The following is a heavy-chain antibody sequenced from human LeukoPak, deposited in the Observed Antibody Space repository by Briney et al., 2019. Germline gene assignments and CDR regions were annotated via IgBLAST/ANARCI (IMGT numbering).Heavy chain of an antibody. CDR3: ARGKSSSWYGAYYYGMDV. J-gene: IGHJ6*02. Sequence: ASVTVSFQASGYTFTGYYMHWVGQPPGQGLEGMGLINPNSCSTNYAQKFQGRVTMTRDTSISTAYMELSRLRSDDTAVYYCARGKSSSWYGAYYYGMDVWGQGTMVTVSS. CDR2: INPNSCST. D-gene: IGHD6-13*01. V-gene: IGHV1-2*02. CDR1: GYTFTGYY.